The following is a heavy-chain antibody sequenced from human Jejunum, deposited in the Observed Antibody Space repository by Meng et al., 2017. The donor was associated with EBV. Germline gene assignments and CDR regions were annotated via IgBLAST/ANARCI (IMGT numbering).Heavy chain of an antibody. CDR1: TDFISSYEW. CDR2: INQVGST. Sequence: QGQLQETAPGLVKPSGTLALTCAVATDFISSYEWWSWVRQPPGKGLEWLGEINQVGSTYYNPSLKSRVTISIDTSKRQFSLRLNSMTAADTAVYYCARASSERLLDYWGQGTLVTVSS. CDR3: ARASSERLLDY. V-gene: IGHV4-4*02. J-gene: IGHJ4*02. D-gene: IGHD1-14*01.